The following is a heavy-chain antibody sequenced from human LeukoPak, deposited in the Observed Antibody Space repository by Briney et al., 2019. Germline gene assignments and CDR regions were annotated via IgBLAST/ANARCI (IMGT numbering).Heavy chain of an antibody. Sequence: ASVKVSCKASGYTFTSYYMHWVRQAPGQGLEWMGLINPTGGSTGYAQKFQGRVTMTRDTSTSTVYMELSRLRSDDTAVYYCARSPDILTGENFDYWGQGTLVTVSS. CDR3: ARSPDILTGENFDY. CDR2: INPTGGST. V-gene: IGHV1-46*01. CDR1: GYTFTSYY. D-gene: IGHD3-9*01. J-gene: IGHJ4*02.